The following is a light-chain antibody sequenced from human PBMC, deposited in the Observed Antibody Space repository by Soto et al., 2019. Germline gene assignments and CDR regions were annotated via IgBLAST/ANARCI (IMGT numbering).Light chain of an antibody. CDR2: EVS. J-gene: IGLJ3*02. V-gene: IGLV2-14*01. CDR3: SSFTSSGTL. Sequence: QSALTQPATVSGSPGQPITISCTGTSSDVGGYDYVSWYQQHPGKVPKLIIYEVSIRASGVSNRFSASKSANTASLTISGLQPEDEAVYYCSSFTSSGTLFGGGTKLTVL. CDR1: SSDVGGYDY.